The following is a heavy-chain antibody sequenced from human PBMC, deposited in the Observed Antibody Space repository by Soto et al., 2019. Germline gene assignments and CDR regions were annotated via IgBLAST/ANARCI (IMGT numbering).Heavy chain of an antibody. CDR2: ISAYNGNT. D-gene: IGHD2-2*01. Sequence: GASVKVSCKDSGYTFTSYGSSWVRQAPGQGLEWMGWISAYNGNTNYAQKLQGRVTMTTDTSTSTAYMELRSLRSDDTAVYYCARDLPPQLHIGAFDIWGQGTMVTVSS. CDR1: GYTFTSYG. V-gene: IGHV1-18*01. CDR3: ARDLPPQLHIGAFDI. J-gene: IGHJ3*02.